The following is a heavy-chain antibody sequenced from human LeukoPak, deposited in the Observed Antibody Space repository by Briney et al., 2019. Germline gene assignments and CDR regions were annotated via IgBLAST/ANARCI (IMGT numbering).Heavy chain of an antibody. D-gene: IGHD1-14*01. J-gene: IGHJ4*02. CDR1: GFTFSSYS. CDR2: ISSSSSYI. CDR3: ARDLGMSPEFEALY. Sequence: GGSLRLSCAASGFTFSSYSMNWVRQAPGRGLEWVSSISSSSSYIYYADSVKGRFTISRDNAKNSLSLQMNSLRAEDTAVYYCARDLGMSPEFEALYWGQGTLVTVSS. V-gene: IGHV3-21*01.